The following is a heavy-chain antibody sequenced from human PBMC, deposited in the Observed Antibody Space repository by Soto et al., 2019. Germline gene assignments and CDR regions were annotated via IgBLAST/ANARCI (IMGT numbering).Heavy chain of an antibody. J-gene: IGHJ4*02. Sequence: GGSLRLSCAASGFTFSSYAMSWVRQAPGKGLEWVSAISGSGGSTYYADSGKGRFTITRDNSKNTLYLQMNSLRAEDTAVYYCAKDELGITNYWGQGTLVTVSS. D-gene: IGHD7-27*01. V-gene: IGHV3-23*01. CDR2: ISGSGGST. CDR3: AKDELGITNY. CDR1: GFTFSSYA.